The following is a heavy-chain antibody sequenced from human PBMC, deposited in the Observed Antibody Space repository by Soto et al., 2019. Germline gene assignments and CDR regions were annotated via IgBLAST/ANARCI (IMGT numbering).Heavy chain of an antibody. CDR3: AGYTMQGWFDP. CDR2: IYYSGST. D-gene: IGHD1-1*01. V-gene: IGHV4-59*01. CDR1: GGSISSYY. Sequence: SETLSLTCTVSGGSISSYYWSWIRQPPGKGLEWIGYIYYSGSTNYNPSLKSRVTISVDTSKNQFSLKLSSVTAADTAVYYCAGYTMQGWFDPWGQGTLVTVSS. J-gene: IGHJ5*02.